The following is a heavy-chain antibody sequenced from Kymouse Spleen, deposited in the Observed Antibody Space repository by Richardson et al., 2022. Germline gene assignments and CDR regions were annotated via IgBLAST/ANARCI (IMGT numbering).Heavy chain of an antibody. V-gene: IGHV3-21*03. CDR2: ISSSSSYI. CDR3: ARERFGEFSFDY. J-gene: IGHJ4*02. D-gene: IGHD3-10*01. CDR1: GFTFSSYS. Sequence: EVQLVESGGGLVKPGGSLRLSCAASGFTFSSYSMNWVRQAPGKGLEWVSSISSSSSYIYYADSVKGRFTISRDNAKNSLYLQMNSLRAEDTAVYYCARERFGEFSFDYWGQGTLVTVSS.